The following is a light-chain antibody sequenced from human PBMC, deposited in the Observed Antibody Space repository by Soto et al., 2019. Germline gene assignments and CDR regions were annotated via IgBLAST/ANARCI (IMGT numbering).Light chain of an antibody. V-gene: IGLV2-14*03. CDR1: SNDVGGYNY. J-gene: IGLJ2*01. CDR3: SSFIGSGALL. CDR2: DVS. Sequence: QSALTQPASVSGSPGQSITLSCTGTSNDVGGYNYVSWYQQHPDKPPKLIIYDVSYRPSGVSDRFSGSKSGNTASLTISGLQAEDEADYYCSSFIGSGALLFGGGTKLTVL.